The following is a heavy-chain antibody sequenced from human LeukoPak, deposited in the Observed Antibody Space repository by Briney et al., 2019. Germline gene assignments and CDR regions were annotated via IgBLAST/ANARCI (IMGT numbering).Heavy chain of an antibody. D-gene: IGHD2-15*01. CDR2: IYYSGST. V-gene: IGHV4-31*03. Sequence: PSQTLSLTCTVSGGSINSGGYYWSWIRQHPGKGLEWIGYIYYSGSTYYNPSLKSRGTISVDTSKNQLSLKLSSVTAADTAMYYCARDTRYCTGGSCYPGAFDIWGQGTMVTVSS. CDR3: ARDTRYCTGGSCYPGAFDI. J-gene: IGHJ3*02. CDR1: GGSINSGGYY.